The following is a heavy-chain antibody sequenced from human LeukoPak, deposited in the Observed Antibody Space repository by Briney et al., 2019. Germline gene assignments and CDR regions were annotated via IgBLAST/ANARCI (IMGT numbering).Heavy chain of an antibody. V-gene: IGHV4-4*07. CDR3: ARDSARGGWLIDY. CDR1: CGSISDFF. D-gene: IGHD6-19*01. J-gene: IGHJ4*02. Sequence: SETLSLTCTVSCGSISDFFWNWIRQPAGKGLEWIGRIYTGGSAKYNPSLRSRVTMSLDTSKNQLSLELNSVTAADTAMYYCARDSARGGWLIDYWGQGTLVMVSS. CDR2: IYTGGSA.